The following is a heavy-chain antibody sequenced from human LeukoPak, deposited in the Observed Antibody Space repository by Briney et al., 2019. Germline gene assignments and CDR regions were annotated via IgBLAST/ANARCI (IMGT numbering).Heavy chain of an antibody. D-gene: IGHD1-26*01. CDR1: RFTFSSYS. Sequence: GGSLRLSCAASRFTFSSYSMNWVRQAPGKGLEWVSYITTRSAIYYADSVKGRFTISRDNAKDSLYLQMNSLRADDTAVYYCARVRGAGLQYYYMDVWGKGTTVTVSS. CDR3: ARVRGAGLQYYYMDV. CDR2: ITTRSAI. J-gene: IGHJ6*03. V-gene: IGHV3-48*01.